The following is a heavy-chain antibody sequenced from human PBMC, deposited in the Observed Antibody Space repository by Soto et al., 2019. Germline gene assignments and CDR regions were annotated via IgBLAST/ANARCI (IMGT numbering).Heavy chain of an antibody. CDR1: GYTFPSFG. J-gene: IGHJ4*02. V-gene: IGHV1-18*04. Sequence: QVRLVQSAAELQKPGTSVKVPCKASGYTFPSFGVSWVRQAPGQGLEWLGWISTSNGDTHYAQKVQGRVTMTTDTSTATTYMELRSLRSDDKAVYYFATCTGGYCYMSSDYWGQGTLVSVSS. CDR2: ISTSNGDT. CDR3: ATCTGGYCYMSSDY. D-gene: IGHD2-8*02.